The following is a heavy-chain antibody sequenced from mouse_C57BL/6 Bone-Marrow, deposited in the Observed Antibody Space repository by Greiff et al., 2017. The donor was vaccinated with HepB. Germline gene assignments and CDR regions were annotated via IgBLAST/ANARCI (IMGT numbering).Heavy chain of an antibody. CDR2: IYPGSGNT. D-gene: IGHD1-1*01. CDR3: ARCPHYGSSYDLDY. V-gene: IGHV1-66*01. Sequence: VQLVESGPELVKPGASVKISCKASGYSFTSYYIHWVKQRPGQGLEWIGWIYPGSGNTKYNEKFKGKATLTADTSSSTAYMQLSSLTSEDSAVYYCARCPHYGSSYDLDYWGQGTTLTVSS. J-gene: IGHJ2*01. CDR1: GYSFTSYY.